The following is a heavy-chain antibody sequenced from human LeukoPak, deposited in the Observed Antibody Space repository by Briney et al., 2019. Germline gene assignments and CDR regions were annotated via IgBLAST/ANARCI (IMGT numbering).Heavy chain of an antibody. D-gene: IGHD1-1*01. CDR2: IYSGGSA. CDR3: ARGAGTTLSHFDY. Sequence: GGSLRLSCAASGFTISSNYMSWVRQAPGKGLECVSVIYSGGSAFYADSVKGRFAISRDNSKNTVYLQMNSLRAEDTAVYYCARGAGTTLSHFDYWGQGTLVSVSS. CDR1: GFTISSNY. J-gene: IGHJ4*02. V-gene: IGHV3-53*01.